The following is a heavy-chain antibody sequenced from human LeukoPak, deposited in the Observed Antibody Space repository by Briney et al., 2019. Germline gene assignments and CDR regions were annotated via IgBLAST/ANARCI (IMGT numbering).Heavy chain of an antibody. D-gene: IGHD1-26*01. CDR1: GFTVSSNY. J-gene: IGHJ4*02. CDR3: AREPSGTYWLDY. Sequence: PGGSLRLSCAASGFTVSSNYMSWVRQAPAKGLEWVSVIYSAGSTYYADSVTGRFTISRDNSKNTLYLQMNSLRAEDTAVYYCAREPSGTYWLDYWGQGTLVTVSS. CDR2: IYSAGST. V-gene: IGHV3-66*02.